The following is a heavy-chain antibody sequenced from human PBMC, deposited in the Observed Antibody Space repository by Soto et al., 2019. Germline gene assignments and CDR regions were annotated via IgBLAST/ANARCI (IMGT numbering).Heavy chain of an antibody. CDR3: ARDPLTTVPTPWDFDY. Sequence: QVQLVQSGAEVKKPGASVKVSCKASGYTFTSYGISWVRQAPGQGLEWMGWISAYNGNTNYAQKLQGRVTMTTDTATSTAYMELRSLRSDVTAVYYCARDPLTTVPTPWDFDYWGLGTLVTVSS. D-gene: IGHD4-17*01. J-gene: IGHJ4*02. CDR1: GYTFTSYG. V-gene: IGHV1-18*01. CDR2: ISAYNGNT.